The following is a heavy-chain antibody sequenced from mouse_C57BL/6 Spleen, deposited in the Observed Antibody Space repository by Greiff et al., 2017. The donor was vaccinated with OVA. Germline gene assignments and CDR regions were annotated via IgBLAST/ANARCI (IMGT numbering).Heavy chain of an antibody. V-gene: IGHV1-18*01. CDR2: INPNNGGT. CDR1: GYTFTDYN. J-gene: IGHJ4*01. CDR3: ARSTTVVANYYAMDY. Sequence: VQLQQSGPELVKPGASVKIPCKASGYTFTDYNMDWVKQSHGKSLEWIGDINPNNGGTIYNQKFKGKATLTVDKSSSTAYMELRSLTSEDTAVYYCARSTTVVANYYAMDYWGQGTSVTVSS. D-gene: IGHD1-1*01.